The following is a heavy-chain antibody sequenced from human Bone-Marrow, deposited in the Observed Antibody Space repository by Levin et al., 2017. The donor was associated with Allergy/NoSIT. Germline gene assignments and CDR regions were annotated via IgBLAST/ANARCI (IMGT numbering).Heavy chain of an antibody. CDR3: ARNYDLWSGPPFEN. CDR2: INPESGGT. V-gene: IGHV1-2*02. J-gene: IGHJ4*02. D-gene: IGHD3-3*01. CDR1: GFTFSDYY. Sequence: GASVKVSCKTSGFTFSDYYIHWVRQAQGQGLQWVGWINPESGGTNYAQKFQGRVTMTRDTSTNTVYMQLSSLKSDDSGIFYCARNYDLWSGPPFENWGQGTLVTVST.